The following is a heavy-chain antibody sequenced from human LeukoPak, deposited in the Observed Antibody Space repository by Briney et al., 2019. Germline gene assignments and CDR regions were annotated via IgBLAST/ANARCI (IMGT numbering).Heavy chain of an antibody. CDR1: GFTFSSYS. J-gene: IGHJ4*02. CDR2: ISSSSSYI. D-gene: IGHD6-19*01. Sequence: TPGGSLRLSCAASGFTFSSYSMNWVRQAPGKGLEWVSSISSSSSYIHYADSVKGRFTISRDNAKNSLYLQMNSLRAEDTAVYYCARVIGGWYRGGIRWGQGTLVTVSS. CDR3: ARVIGGWYRGGIR. V-gene: IGHV3-21*01.